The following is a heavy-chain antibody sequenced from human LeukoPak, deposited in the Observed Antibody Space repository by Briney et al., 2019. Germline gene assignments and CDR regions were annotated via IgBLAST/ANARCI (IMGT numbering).Heavy chain of an antibody. V-gene: IGHV4-59*12. D-gene: IGHD3-10*01. Sequence: SETLSLTCTVSGGSISSYYWSWIRQPPGKGLEWIGYIYYSGSTNYNPSLKSRVTMSVGTSKNQFSLKLSSVTAADTAVYYCARDGYYYGSGSYPFDPWGQGTLVTVSS. CDR2: IYYSGST. J-gene: IGHJ5*02. CDR3: ARDGYYYGSGSYPFDP. CDR1: GGSISSYY.